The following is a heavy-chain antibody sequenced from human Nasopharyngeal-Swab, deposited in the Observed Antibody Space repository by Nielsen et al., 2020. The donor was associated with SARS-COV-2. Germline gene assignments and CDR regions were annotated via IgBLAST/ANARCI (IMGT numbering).Heavy chain of an antibody. CDR3: ARTRFRAFDI. CDR1: GGSISSYY. V-gene: IGHV4-59*01. J-gene: IGHJ3*02. Sequence: GSLRLSCTVSGGSISSYYWSWIRQPPGKGLEWIGYIYYSGSTNYNPSLKSRVTISVDTSKNQFSLKLSSVTAADTAVYYCARTRFRAFDIWGQGTMVTVSS. CDR2: IYYSGST.